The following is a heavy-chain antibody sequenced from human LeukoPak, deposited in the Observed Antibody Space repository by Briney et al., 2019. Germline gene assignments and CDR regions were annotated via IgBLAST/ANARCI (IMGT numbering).Heavy chain of an antibody. CDR3: VRDDERCYGAVVFDAFDI. Sequence: GGSLRLSCAASGFTFSNYWMNWVRQAPGKGLEWVANIKQDGSEKYYVDSVKGRFTISRDNAKDSLYLQMDSLRAEDTAVYYCVRDDERCYGAVVFDAFDIWGQGTMVTVSS. CDR2: IKQDGSEK. V-gene: IGHV3-7*01. CDR1: GFTFSNYW. D-gene: IGHD4-17*01. J-gene: IGHJ3*02.